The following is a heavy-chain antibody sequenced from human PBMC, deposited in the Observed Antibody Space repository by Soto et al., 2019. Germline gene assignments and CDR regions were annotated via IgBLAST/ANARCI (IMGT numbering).Heavy chain of an antibody. CDR3: ASRGSSDLDAFDS. J-gene: IGHJ3*02. D-gene: IGHD6-19*01. CDR1: GFAFSGYG. V-gene: IGHV3-30*03. Sequence: QVQLVESGGGVVQPGRSLRLSCAASGFAFSGYGMHWVRQAPGKGLEWVAVISHDGSNKYYADSVRGRFTISRDNSKNTLYLQMNSLRAEDTAVYYCASRGSSDLDAFDSWGQGTMVTVSS. CDR2: ISHDGSNK.